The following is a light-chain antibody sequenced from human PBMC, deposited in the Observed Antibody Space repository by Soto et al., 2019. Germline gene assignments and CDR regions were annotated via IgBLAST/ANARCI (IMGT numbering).Light chain of an antibody. Sequence: DIQMTQSPSSLSASVGDRVTITCRASQSISSYLNWYQQKPEKAPKLLIYAASSLQSGVPSRFSGSGSGTDFTLTISSLQPEDFATYYCQQSYSTLPFTFGPGTKVDIK. CDR1: QSISSY. CDR3: QQSYSTLPFT. V-gene: IGKV1-39*01. J-gene: IGKJ3*01. CDR2: AAS.